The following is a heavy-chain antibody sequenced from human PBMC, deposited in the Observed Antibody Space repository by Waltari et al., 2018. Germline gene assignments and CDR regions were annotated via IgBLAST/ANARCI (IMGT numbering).Heavy chain of an antibody. CDR1: GGTFSSYA. Sequence: QVQLVQSGAEVKKPGSSVKVSCKASGGTFSSYAISWVRQAPGQGLEWMGGIIPIFGTANDEQKFQGRVTITADESTSTAYMELSSLRSEDTAVDYCGREAGYGHYYYYGMDVWGQGTTVTVSS. D-gene: IGHD1-1*01. CDR3: GREAGYGHYYYYGMDV. V-gene: IGHV1-69*13. CDR2: IIPIFGTA. J-gene: IGHJ6*02.